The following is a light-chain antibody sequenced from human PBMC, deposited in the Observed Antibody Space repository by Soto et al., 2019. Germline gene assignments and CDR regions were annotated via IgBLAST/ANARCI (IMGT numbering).Light chain of an antibody. CDR2: GAS. CDR1: QSVSSSY. CDR3: QQYGSSPLFT. Sequence: EIVLTQSPGTLSLSPGERATLSCRASQSVSSSYLAWYQHKPGQPPRLLIYGASGRATGIPDRFSGSGSGTDFTLTISRLEPEDFAVYYCQQYGSSPLFTFGPGTKVASK. V-gene: IGKV3-20*01. J-gene: IGKJ3*01.